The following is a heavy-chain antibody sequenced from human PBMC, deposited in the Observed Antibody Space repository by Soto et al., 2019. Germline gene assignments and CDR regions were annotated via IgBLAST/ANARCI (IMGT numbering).Heavy chain of an antibody. Sequence: PGGSLRLSCAASGFTFDDYAMHWVRQAPGKGLEWVSGISWNSGSIGYADSVKGRFTISRDNAKNSLYLQMNSLRAEDTALYYCAKGGRLLPDAFDIWGQGTMVTVSS. V-gene: IGHV3-9*01. CDR1: GFTFDDYA. D-gene: IGHD3-10*01. CDR2: ISWNSGSI. J-gene: IGHJ3*02. CDR3: AKGGRLLPDAFDI.